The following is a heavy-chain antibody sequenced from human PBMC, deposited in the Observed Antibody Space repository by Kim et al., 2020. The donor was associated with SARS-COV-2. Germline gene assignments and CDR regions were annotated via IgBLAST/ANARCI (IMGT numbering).Heavy chain of an antibody. Sequence: GGSLRLSCAASGFTFGDYAMHWVRQAPGKGLEWVSGISWNSGSIGYADSVKGRFTISRDNAKNSLYLQMNSLRAEDTALYYCAKDRYGDYFFDYWGQGTLVTVSS. CDR2: ISWNSGSI. J-gene: IGHJ4*02. CDR1: GFTFGDYA. V-gene: IGHV3-9*01. D-gene: IGHD4-17*01. CDR3: AKDRYGDYFFDY.